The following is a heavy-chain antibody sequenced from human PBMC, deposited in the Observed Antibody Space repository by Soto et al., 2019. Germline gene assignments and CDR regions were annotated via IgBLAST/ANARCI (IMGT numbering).Heavy chain of an antibody. D-gene: IGHD7-27*01. Sequence: QVQLVQSGAEVEKPGASVKVSCKASGYTFTGYDINWVRQATGQGLEWMGWMNPNSGDTGYAPKFQGRVTLTRDISITTAYMELSSLISDDTAVYYCARNPAKTGDFDYRGQGTLVTASS. CDR2: MNPNSGDT. V-gene: IGHV1-8*01. J-gene: IGHJ4*02. CDR3: ARNPAKTGDFDY. CDR1: GYTFTGYD.